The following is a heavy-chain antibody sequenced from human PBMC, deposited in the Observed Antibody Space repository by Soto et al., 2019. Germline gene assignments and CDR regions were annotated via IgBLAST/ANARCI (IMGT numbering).Heavy chain of an antibody. J-gene: IGHJ4*02. D-gene: IGHD5-12*01. V-gene: IGHV1-46*01. CDR3: ARAGNVASISPYFFYH. CDR1: GYTFTSYY. CDR2: INPSGGST. Sequence: ASVKVSCKASGYTFTSYYMHWVRQAPGQGLEWMGIINPSGGSTSYAQKFQGRVTMTRDTSTSTVYMELSSLRSEDTAVYYCARAGNVASISPYFFYHGGQGTLVPLPS.